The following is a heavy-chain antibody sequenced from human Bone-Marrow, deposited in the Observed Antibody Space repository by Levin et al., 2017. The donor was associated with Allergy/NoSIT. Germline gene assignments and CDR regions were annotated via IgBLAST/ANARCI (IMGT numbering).Heavy chain of an antibody. Sequence: PVASVKVSCKASGGTFSSYAISWVRQAPGQGLEWMGGIIPIFGTANYAQKFQGRVTITADESTSTAYMELSSLRSEDTAVYYCAKPDVVPAAIFNYYYYGMDVWGQGTTVTVSS. D-gene: IGHD2-2*01. J-gene: IGHJ6*02. CDR3: AKPDVVPAAIFNYYYYGMDV. V-gene: IGHV1-69*13. CDR1: GGTFSSYA. CDR2: IIPIFGTA.